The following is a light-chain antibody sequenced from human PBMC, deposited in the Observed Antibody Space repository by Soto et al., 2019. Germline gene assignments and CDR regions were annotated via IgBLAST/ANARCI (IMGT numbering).Light chain of an antibody. CDR1: SGSIASNY. V-gene: IGLV6-57*01. CDR3: QSYDSSNQV. Sequence: FMLTQPHSVSESPGKTVTISCTRSSGSIASNYVQWYQQRPGSSPTTVIYDDNQRPSGVPDRFSGSIDSSSNSAALTISGLKTEDEADYYCQSYDSSNQVFGGGTKVT. CDR2: DDN. J-gene: IGLJ2*01.